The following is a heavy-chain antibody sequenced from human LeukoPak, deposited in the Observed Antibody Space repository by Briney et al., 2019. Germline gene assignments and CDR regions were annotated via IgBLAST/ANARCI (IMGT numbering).Heavy chain of an antibody. CDR1: GGSISSYY. J-gene: IGHJ4*02. Sequence: SSETLSLTCTVSGGSISSYYWSWIRRPAGKGLEWIGRIYTSGSTNYNPSLKSRVTMSVDASKNQFSLKLSSVTAADTAVYYCARRYVGGSGSITDYWGQGTLVTVSS. V-gene: IGHV4-4*07. CDR2: IYTSGST. CDR3: ARRYVGGSGSITDY. D-gene: IGHD3-10*01.